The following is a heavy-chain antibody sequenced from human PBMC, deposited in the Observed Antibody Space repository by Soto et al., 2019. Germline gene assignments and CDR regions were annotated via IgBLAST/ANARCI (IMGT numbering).Heavy chain of an antibody. D-gene: IGHD3-22*01. Sequence: SETLSLTCSVSGGSINDYYWSWIRQPPGKGLEWIGYIYSRGSTYYNPSLKSRVTISLDTSKNQFSLKLSSVTAADTAVYYCMLGSGWKDFDYWGRGTLVTVSS. J-gene: IGHJ4*02. CDR1: GGSINDYY. CDR2: IYSRGST. CDR3: MLGSGWKDFDY. V-gene: IGHV4-4*08.